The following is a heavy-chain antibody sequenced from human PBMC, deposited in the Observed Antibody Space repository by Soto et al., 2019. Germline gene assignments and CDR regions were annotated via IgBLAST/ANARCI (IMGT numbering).Heavy chain of an antibody. CDR1: GFTFSHSA. CDR3: AQSSRYRFNLFPA. Sequence: EVQLLASGGGLIQPGESLTLSCGASGFTFSHSAMNWVRQTPGRGLEWVSHISIGGGSMYYADSVKGRFTVSGCDFTNIMILQMTILKAHQTPVFYCAQSSRYRFNLFPARGQTTLVTVSS. CDR2: ISIGGGSM. J-gene: IGHJ4*02. V-gene: IGHV3-23*01. D-gene: IGHD3-16*02.